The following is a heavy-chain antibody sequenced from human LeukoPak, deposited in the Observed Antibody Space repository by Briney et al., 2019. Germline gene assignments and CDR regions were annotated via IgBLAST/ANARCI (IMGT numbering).Heavy chain of an antibody. J-gene: IGHJ5*02. Sequence: SETLSLTCTVSGGSISNYYWSWIRQPPGKGLEWIGCIYYTGSTYYNPSLKSRVTISVDTSNNQFSLKLSSVTAADTAVYYCARDFYASGFYFWFDPWGQGILVTVSS. D-gene: IGHD2/OR15-2a*01. V-gene: IGHV4-59*01. CDR1: GGSISNYY. CDR3: ARDFYASGFYFWFDP. CDR2: IYYTGST.